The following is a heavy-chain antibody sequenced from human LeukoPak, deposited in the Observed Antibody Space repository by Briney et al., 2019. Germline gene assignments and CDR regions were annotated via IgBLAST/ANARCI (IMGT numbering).Heavy chain of an antibody. D-gene: IGHD3-22*01. CDR2: IVPIFGTA. Sequence: SVKVSCKASGGTFSSYAISWVRQAPGQGLEWMGGIVPIFGTANYAQKFQGRVTMTRDTSTSTVYMELSSLRSEDTAVYYCARVRYYDSSGYYGPFDYWGQGTLVTVSS. J-gene: IGHJ4*02. CDR1: GGTFSSYA. CDR3: ARVRYYDSSGYYGPFDY. V-gene: IGHV1-69*05.